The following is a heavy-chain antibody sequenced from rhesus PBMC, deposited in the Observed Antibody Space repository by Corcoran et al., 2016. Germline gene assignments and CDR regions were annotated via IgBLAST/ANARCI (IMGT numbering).Heavy chain of an antibody. CDR2: ISPGNGNT. D-gene: IGHD6-25*01. CDR3: ARDSEYTFFDY. V-gene: IGHV1-200*01. CDR1: GYTFTGYS. Sequence: QVQLVQSGAAVKKPGASVKLSCKTSGYTFTGYSIHWVRQALGQGLEWMGEISPGNGNTGYAQKFQGRLTLTRDTSTTTVYMELGSLRSEDTAVYYCARDSEYTFFDYWGQGVLVTVSS. J-gene: IGHJ4*01.